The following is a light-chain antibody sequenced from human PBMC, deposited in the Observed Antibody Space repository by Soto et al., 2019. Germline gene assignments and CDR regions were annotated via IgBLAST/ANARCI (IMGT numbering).Light chain of an antibody. CDR3: HQYKTYST. J-gene: IGKJ1*01. CDR1: QSLNNR. Sequence: DIQLTQSPSTLSASVGDRFTITCRPSQSLNNRLAWYQQKPGKAPKLLIYDASTLESGVSSRFSGTGSETECTLTITDLQADDLATYFCHQYKTYSTFGQGTKVDIK. V-gene: IGKV1-5*01. CDR2: DAS.